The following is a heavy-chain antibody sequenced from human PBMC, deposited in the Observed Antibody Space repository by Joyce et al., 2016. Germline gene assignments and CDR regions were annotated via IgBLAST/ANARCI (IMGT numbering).Heavy chain of an antibody. Sequence: EVQLVQSGGEVKKPGESLKISCKGVGYSFTSYWLGWVRQMPGKGLELMGIIKPEDSDTRYSPSFQGQVTISVDRSIKTAHLRWGSLRASDTATYYCARSAVRGTLSPFFDYWGQGSLVTVSS. CDR2: IKPEDSDT. D-gene: IGHD3-16*01. V-gene: IGHV5-51*01. CDR3: ARSAVRGTLSPFFDY. CDR1: GYSFTSYW. J-gene: IGHJ4*02.